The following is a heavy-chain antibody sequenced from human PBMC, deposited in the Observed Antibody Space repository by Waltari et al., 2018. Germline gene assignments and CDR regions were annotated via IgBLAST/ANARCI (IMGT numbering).Heavy chain of an antibody. J-gene: IGHJ4*02. CDR2: INPNSGGT. V-gene: IGHV1-2*02. CDR1: GYSFTGYY. D-gene: IGHD3-10*01. CDR3: ARYGSGSHGEDFDY. Sequence: VQLVQSGAEVKKPGESLKISCKASGYSFTGYYMHWVRQAPGQGLEWMGWINPNSGGTNYAQKFQGRVTMTRDTSISTAYMELSRLRSDDTAVYYCARYGSGSHGEDFDYWGQGTLVTVSS.